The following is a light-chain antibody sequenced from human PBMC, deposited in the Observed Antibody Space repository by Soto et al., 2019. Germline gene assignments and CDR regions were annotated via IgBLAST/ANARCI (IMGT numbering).Light chain of an antibody. J-gene: IGKJ5*01. CDR1: LSVRNC. CDR2: AAS. CDR3: QQSYSVPFT. Sequence: DIQLTQSPSSLSASVGDRVTISCRASLSVRNCLSWYQWKPGKAPSLLIYAASSLHSGVPSRFSGSASGADFTLTINNLHPEDFATYYCQQSYSVPFTFGQGTRLQLK. V-gene: IGKV1-39*01.